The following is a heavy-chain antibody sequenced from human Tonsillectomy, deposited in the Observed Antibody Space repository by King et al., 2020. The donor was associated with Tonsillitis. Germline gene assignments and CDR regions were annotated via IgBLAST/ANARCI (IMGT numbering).Heavy chain of an antibody. CDR1: GFTFSSYA. CDR2: IRSNGGST. D-gene: IGHD3-10*01. V-gene: IGHV3-64D*06. J-gene: IGHJ6*02. Sequence: VQLVESGGGLVQPGGSLRLSCSASGFTFSSYAMHWVRQAPGKGLDYVSAIRSNGGSTYYADSVKGRFTISRDNSKNTLYLQMSSLRAEDTAVYYCLKDHYVLLWFGELGNGMDVWGQGTTVTVSS. CDR3: LKDHYVLLWFGELGNGMDV.